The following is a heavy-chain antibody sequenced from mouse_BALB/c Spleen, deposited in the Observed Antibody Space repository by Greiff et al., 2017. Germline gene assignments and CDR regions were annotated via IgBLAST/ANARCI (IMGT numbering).Heavy chain of an antibody. CDR1: GYTFTDYN. Sequence: DVKLQESGPELVKPGASVKISCKASGYTFTDYNMHWVKQSHGKSLEWIGYIYPYNGGTGYNQKFKSKATLTVDNSSSTAYMELRSLTSEDSAVYYCARGGLSPFDYWGQGTTLTVSS. CDR2: IYPYNGGT. V-gene: IGHV1S29*02. CDR3: ARGGLSPFDY. J-gene: IGHJ2*01. D-gene: IGHD3-1*01.